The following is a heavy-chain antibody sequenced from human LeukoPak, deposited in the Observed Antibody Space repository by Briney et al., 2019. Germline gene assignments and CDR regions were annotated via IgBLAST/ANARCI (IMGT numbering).Heavy chain of an antibody. CDR2: ISAYNGNT. D-gene: IGHD4-11*01. CDR3: ATLAYSNSNRYFDY. CDR1: GYTFTSYG. V-gene: IGHV1-18*01. J-gene: IGHJ4*02. Sequence: ASVKVSCKASGYTFTSYGISWVRQAPGQGLEWMGWISAYNGNTNYAQKLQGRVTMTTDTSTSTAYMELRSLRSDDTAVYYCATLAYSNSNRYFDYWGPGTLVTVSS.